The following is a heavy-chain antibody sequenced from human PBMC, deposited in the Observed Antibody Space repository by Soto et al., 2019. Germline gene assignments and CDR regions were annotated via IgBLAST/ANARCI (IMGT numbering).Heavy chain of an antibody. Sequence: EVQLLEAGGGLIQHGGSLRLSCTASGFTFRNYGMSWVRHGPGKGLEWLSAIVGIGDTAYYADSVRGRFTISRDNSKNTLYLQLNDLGAEDTAIYYCAKDYDYGDSLPFDYWGQGTLVTVSS. V-gene: IGHV3-23*01. CDR3: AKDYDYGDSLPFDY. J-gene: IGHJ4*02. CDR1: GFTFRNYG. CDR2: IVGIGDTA. D-gene: IGHD4-17*01.